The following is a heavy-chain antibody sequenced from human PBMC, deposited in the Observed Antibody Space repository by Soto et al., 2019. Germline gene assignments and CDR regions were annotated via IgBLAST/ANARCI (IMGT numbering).Heavy chain of an antibody. CDR3: ARDPRPTGTYYHLDY. Sequence: ASVKVSCKASGYTFSNYGISWVRQAPGQGLEWMGWISAYNGNTYYAQEVQGRVTMTTDTSTNTAYMELRSLRSDDTAVYFCARDPRPTGTYYHLDYWGQGTLVTVS. D-gene: IGHD1-26*01. V-gene: IGHV1-18*04. J-gene: IGHJ4*02. CDR2: ISAYNGNT. CDR1: GYTFSNYG.